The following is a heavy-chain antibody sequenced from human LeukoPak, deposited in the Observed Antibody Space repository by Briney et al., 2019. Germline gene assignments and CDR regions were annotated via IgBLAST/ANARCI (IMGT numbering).Heavy chain of an antibody. CDR3: ASGKYYYDSSAFLLND. CDR1: GYTFTSYY. J-gene: IGHJ4*02. CDR2: INPSGGST. Sequence: ASVKVSCKASGYTFTSYYMHWVRQAPGQGLEWMGIINPSGGSTSYAQKFQGRVTMTRDMSTSTVYMELSSLRSEDTAVYYCASGKYYYDSSAFLLNDWGQGTLVTVSS. V-gene: IGHV1-46*01. D-gene: IGHD3-22*01.